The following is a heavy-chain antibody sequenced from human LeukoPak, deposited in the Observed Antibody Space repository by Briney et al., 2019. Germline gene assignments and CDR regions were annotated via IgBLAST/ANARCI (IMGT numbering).Heavy chain of an antibody. V-gene: IGHV3-23*01. CDR2: ISGSGGST. Sequence: QTGGSLRLSCAASGFTFSSYAMSWVRQAPGKGLEWVSAISGSGGSTYYADSVKGRFTISRDNSKNTLYLQMNSLRAEDTAVYYCAKLAQYSSGWFDAFDIWGQGTMVTVSS. D-gene: IGHD6-19*01. CDR3: AKLAQYSSGWFDAFDI. J-gene: IGHJ3*02. CDR1: GFTFSSYA.